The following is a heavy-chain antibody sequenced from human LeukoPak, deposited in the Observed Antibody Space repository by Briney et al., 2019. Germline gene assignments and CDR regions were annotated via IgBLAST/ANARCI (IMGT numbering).Heavy chain of an antibody. CDR1: GYSFTAYG. J-gene: IGHJ4*02. CDR2: INSYNGNT. CDR3: TRSYDLTTFSNKGSDY. Sequence: ASVKVSCKASGYSFTAYGISWVRQAPGQGLEWVGWINSYNGNTNYAQRFLGRVTMTTETSTSTAYMELTSLRSDDTAVYFWTRSYDLTTFSNKGSDYWGQGTLVTVSS. V-gene: IGHV1-18*01. D-gene: IGHD3-3*01.